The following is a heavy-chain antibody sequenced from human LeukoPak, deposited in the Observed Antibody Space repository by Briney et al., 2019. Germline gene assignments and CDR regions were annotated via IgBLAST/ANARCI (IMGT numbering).Heavy chain of an antibody. CDR3: ARGLRNRSSGTRFDVFDI. Sequence: SETLSLTCAVYGGSFSGYYWTWIRQPPGKGLEWIGYIYYSGSTNYRPSLKSRVTISVDTSKNQVPLRLRSVTAADTAVYYCARGLRNRSSGTRFDVFDIWGQGTMVTVSS. CDR1: GGSFSGYY. D-gene: IGHD6-6*01. V-gene: IGHV4-59*01. CDR2: IYYSGST. J-gene: IGHJ3*02.